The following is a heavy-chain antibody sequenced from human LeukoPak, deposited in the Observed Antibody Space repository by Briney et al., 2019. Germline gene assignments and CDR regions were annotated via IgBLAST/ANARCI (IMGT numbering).Heavy chain of an antibody. V-gene: IGHV3-9*01. CDR2: ISWNSGSI. Sequence: GRSLRLSCAASGFTFDDYAKGWVRQAPGKGLEWVSGISWNSGSIAYADSVKGRFTISRDNAKNPLYLQMNSLRAEDTALYYCAKDLGNSAAYYFDYWGQGTLVTVSS. CDR3: AKDLGNSAAYYFDY. D-gene: IGHD4-23*01. J-gene: IGHJ4*02. CDR1: GFTFDDYA.